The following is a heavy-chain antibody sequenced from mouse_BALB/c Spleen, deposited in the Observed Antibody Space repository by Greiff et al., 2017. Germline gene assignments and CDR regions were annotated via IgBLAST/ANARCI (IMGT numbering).Heavy chain of an antibody. CDR3: AREAGLFDY. J-gene: IGHJ2*01. D-gene: IGHD3-1*01. CDR1: GFTFSSFG. CDR2: ISSGSSTI. Sequence: EVHLVESGGGLVQPGGSRKLSCAASGFTFSSFGMHWVRQAPEKGLEWVAYISSGSSTIYYADTVKGRFTISRDNPKNTLFLQMTSLRSEDTAMYYCAREAGLFDYWGQGTTLTVSS. V-gene: IGHV5-17*02.